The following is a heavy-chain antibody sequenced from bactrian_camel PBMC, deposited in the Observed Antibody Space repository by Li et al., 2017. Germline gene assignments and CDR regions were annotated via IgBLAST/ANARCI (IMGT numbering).Heavy chain of an antibody. Sequence: QLVESGGGLVQPGGSLRLSCAASGFTFSDYWMYWVRQGPGKGLEWVSSSSSGALSLVYADSVKGRFTITRDNAKNTVYLLMNSLKPEDTALYYCATFSSTETRYSDSDHWGQGTQVTVS. J-gene: IGHJ4*01. V-gene: IGHV3S25*01. CDR2: SSSGALSL. CDR1: GFTFSDYW. CDR3: ATFSSTETRYSDSDH. D-gene: IGHD4*01.